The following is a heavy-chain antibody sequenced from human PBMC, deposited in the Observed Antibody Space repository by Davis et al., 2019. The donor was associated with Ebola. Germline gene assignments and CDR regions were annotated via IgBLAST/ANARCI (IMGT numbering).Heavy chain of an antibody. CDR2: INGGNGDT. CDR3: AGGDYIWGSYRHHNY. D-gene: IGHD3-16*02. V-gene: IGHV1-3*01. CDR1: GYIFTRYS. Sequence: AASVKVSCKTSGYIFTRYSIHWVRQAPGEGLEWVGWINGGNGDTKCSQKFQGRVTFTRDASASTAYMELSSLRSEDTAMYYCAGGDYIWGSYRHHNYWGQGTLVTVSS. J-gene: IGHJ4*02.